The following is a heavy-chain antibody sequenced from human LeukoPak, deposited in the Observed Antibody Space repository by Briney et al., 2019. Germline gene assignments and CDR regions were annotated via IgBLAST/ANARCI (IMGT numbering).Heavy chain of an antibody. CDR1: GFTFDDYA. V-gene: IGHV3-74*01. CDR3: VSFYETY. J-gene: IGHJ4*02. D-gene: IGHD2/OR15-2a*01. CDR2: INSDGCWT. Sequence: GGSLRLSCAASGFTFDDYAMHWVRQVPGKGLVWVSHINSDGCWTSYADSVKGRFTISKDNAKNTVYLQMNSLRAEDTAVYYCVSFYETYWGRGTLVTVSS.